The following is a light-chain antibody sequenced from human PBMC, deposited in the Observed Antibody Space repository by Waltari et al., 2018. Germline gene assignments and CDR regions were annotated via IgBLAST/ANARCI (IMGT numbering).Light chain of an antibody. CDR3: QQYYSTPQT. CDR1: QSVLDNSNNKNH. Sequence: DIVMTQSPDSLAVSLGERATINCKSSQSVLDNSNNKNHLAWYQLKPRQPPKMLIYLASTRESGVPDRFSGSGSGTDVTLTISSLQAGDVAVYYCQQYYSTPQTFGQGTNVEIE. J-gene: IGKJ1*01. CDR2: LAS. V-gene: IGKV4-1*01.